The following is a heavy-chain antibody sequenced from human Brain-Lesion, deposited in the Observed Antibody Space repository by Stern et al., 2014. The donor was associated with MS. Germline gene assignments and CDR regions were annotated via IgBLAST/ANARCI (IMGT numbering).Heavy chain of an antibody. J-gene: IGHJ4*02. CDR3: ARDITGSSAYFAY. V-gene: IGHV3-9*01. CDR1: GFTFDGYA. D-gene: IGHD1-14*01. CDR2: ISWNSGTI. Sequence: EVQLVESGGDLVQPGRSLRLSCAAFGFTFDGYAMHWVRQAPGKGLAWVAGISWNSGTIGYADSVKGRFTTSRDNAYSSLYLQMNSLRPEDTALYYCARDITGSSAYFAYWGQGTLVTVSS.